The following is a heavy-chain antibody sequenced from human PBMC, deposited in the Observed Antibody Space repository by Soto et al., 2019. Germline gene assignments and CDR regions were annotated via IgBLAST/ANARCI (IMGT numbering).Heavy chain of an antibody. CDR3: ARDFSSGLSGLWH. D-gene: IGHD6-19*01. Sequence: QSLSLTVSVSGGSISSSRYDWGWIRQPPGKGLEWIGSIYYSGSTYYNPSLKSRVPISVDTSKNQFSLKPSSVTAADTAVYYCARDFSSGLSGLWHWGHGTLVTVSS. CDR1: GGSISSSRYD. V-gene: IGHV4-39*01. J-gene: IGHJ4*01. CDR2: IYYSGST.